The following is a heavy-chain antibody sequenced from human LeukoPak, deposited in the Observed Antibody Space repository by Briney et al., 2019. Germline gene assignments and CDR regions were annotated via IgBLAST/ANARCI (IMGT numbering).Heavy chain of an antibody. CDR3: ARKDVSTWYFDY. D-gene: IGHD6-13*01. CDR1: GFTLRTYD. Sequence: GGSLRLSCAASGFTLRTYDMSWVRQAPGKGLEWVSGIRGSGGGTYYADSVKGRFTISRDNSKNTLYLQMNSLRAEDTAVYYCARKDVSTWYFDYWGQGTLVTVSS. CDR2: IRGSGGGT. V-gene: IGHV3-23*01. J-gene: IGHJ4*02.